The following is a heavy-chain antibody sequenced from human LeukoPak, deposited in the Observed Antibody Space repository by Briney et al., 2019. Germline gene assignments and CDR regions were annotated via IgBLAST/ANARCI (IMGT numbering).Heavy chain of an antibody. V-gene: IGHV6-1*01. CDR3: ARVGDGYNQPGGDY. CDR2: TYYRSKWYN. J-gene: IGHJ4*02. Sequence: SQTLSLTCVISGDSVSSNSAAWNWIRHSPSRGLEWLGRTYYRSKWYNDYALSVNSRITINPDTSKNQFSLQLNSVTPEDTAVYYCARVGDGYNQPGGDYWGQGTLVTVSS. CDR1: GDSVSSNSAA. D-gene: IGHD5-24*01.